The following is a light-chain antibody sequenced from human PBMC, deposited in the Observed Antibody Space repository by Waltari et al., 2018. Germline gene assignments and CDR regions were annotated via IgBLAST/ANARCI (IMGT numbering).Light chain of an antibody. J-gene: IGLJ2*01. CDR3: SSFSSGDTLVL. Sequence: QSALTQPASMSASPGQSITISCTGSTHDVGGHAFVSWYQQHPGKAPKLIIYDVTKRPSGVSNRFSGSKSGNTASLTISGLQGEDEAHYYCSSFSSGDTLVLFGGGTRLTVL. CDR2: DVT. V-gene: IGLV2-14*03. CDR1: THDVGGHAF.